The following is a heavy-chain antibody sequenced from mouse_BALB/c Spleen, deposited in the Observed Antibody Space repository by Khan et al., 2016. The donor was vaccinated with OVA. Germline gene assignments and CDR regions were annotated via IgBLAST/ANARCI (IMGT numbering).Heavy chain of an antibody. J-gene: IGHJ3*01. CDR3: ARRGYYYGRGAWFPY. Sequence: QVQLKQSGPGLVQPSQSLSITCTVSGFSLTSYGVHWVRQSPGKGLEWLGVIWSGGSTDYNAAFISRLSISKDNSKSQVFFKMNSLQANDTAIYYCARRGYYYGRGAWFPYWGQGTLVTVSA. CDR1: GFSLTSYG. CDR2: IWSGGST. D-gene: IGHD1-1*01. V-gene: IGHV2-2*02.